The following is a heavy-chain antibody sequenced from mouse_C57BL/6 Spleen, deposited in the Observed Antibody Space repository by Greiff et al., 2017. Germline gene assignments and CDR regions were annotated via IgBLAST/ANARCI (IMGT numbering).Heavy chain of an antibody. D-gene: IGHD1-1*01. Sequence: EVKLVESGAELVRPGASVKLSCTASGFNIKDDSMHWVKQRPEQGLEWIGGIDPENGDTEYASKFQGKATITADTSSNTAYLQLSSLTSEDTAVYYWTRTPYSSSYVRYFDYWGQGTTLTVSS. V-gene: IGHV14-4*01. CDR2: IDPENGDT. CDR1: GFNIKDDS. CDR3: TRTPYSSSYVRYFDY. J-gene: IGHJ2*01.